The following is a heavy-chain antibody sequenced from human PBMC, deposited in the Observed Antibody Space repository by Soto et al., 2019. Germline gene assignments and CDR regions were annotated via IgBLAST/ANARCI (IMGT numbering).Heavy chain of an antibody. CDR1: GGSISSSSYY. Sequence: PSETLSLTCTVSGGSISSSSYYWGWVRQPPGKGLEWIGSIYYSGSTYYNPSLKSRVTISVDTSKNQFSLKLSSVTAADTAVYYCATHIVVVVAATQPEWFDPWGQGTLVTVSS. D-gene: IGHD2-15*01. V-gene: IGHV4-39*01. CDR2: IYYSGST. CDR3: ATHIVVVVAATQPEWFDP. J-gene: IGHJ5*02.